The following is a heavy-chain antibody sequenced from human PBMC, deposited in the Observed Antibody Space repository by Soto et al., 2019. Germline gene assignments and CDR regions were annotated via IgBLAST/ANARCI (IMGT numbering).Heavy chain of an antibody. J-gene: IGHJ4*02. CDR3: ARAKERYYYDSSGYYYSY. Sequence: SVRVSCKASGGTFSSYAISWVRQAPGQGLEWMGGIIPIFGTANYAQKFQGRVTITADESTSTAYMELSSLRSEDTAVYYCARAKERYYYDSSGYYYSYWGQGTLVTVSS. V-gene: IGHV1-69*13. CDR1: GGTFSSYA. CDR2: IIPIFGTA. D-gene: IGHD3-22*01.